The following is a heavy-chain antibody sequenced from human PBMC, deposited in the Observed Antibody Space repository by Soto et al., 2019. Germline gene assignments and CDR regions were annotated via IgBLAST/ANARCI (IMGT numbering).Heavy chain of an antibody. J-gene: IGHJ5*01. V-gene: IGHV4-39*01. CDR1: GASINDSSYY. D-gene: IGHD3-10*01. CDR3: ARRERYYGSPGWFDP. CDR2: VYYNENT. Sequence: KPSETLSLTCSVSGASINDSSYYWVWIRQPPGKGLEWIGTVYYNENTYYNPSLKSRVAISVDKDKNQFSLNLRSVTAADTAIYFCARRERYYGSPGWFDPWGQGTLVTVSS.